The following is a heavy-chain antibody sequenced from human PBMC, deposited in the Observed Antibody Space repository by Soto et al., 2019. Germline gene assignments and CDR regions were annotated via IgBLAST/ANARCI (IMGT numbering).Heavy chain of an antibody. CDR1: GFTLTGYS. Sequence: EVKVVESGGALVRPGRSLRLSCAASGFTLTGYSMNWFRQAPGKGLEWVSYINTGSTTINYADSVKGRFTISRDNARNSLFLEMASLRVEDTAVYYCARERDGWSDPWGQGTLVTVS. CDR3: ARERDGWSDP. J-gene: IGHJ5*02. V-gene: IGHV3-48*01. CDR2: INTGSTTI.